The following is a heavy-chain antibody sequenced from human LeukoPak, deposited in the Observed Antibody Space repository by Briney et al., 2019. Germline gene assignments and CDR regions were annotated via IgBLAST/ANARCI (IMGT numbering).Heavy chain of an antibody. CDR2: IHYTGST. Sequence: PSETLSLTCTVSGGSISSYYWGWIRQPPGKGLECIGYIHYTGSTNYNASLKSRVTISVDTSRNQFSLKLNSVTAADTAVYYCARGGYYGSGNDFRFDPWGQGTLVTVSS. V-gene: IGHV4-59*01. J-gene: IGHJ5*02. CDR1: GGSISSYY. CDR3: ARGGYYGSGNDFRFDP. D-gene: IGHD3-10*01.